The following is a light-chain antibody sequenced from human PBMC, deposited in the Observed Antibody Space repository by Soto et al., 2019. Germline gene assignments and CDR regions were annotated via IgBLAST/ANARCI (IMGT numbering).Light chain of an antibody. CDR3: SSYAGSNNLV. Sequence: QSALTQPPSASGSPGQSVTISCTGTSSDVGGYNYVSWYQQHPGKAPKLMIYEVSNRPSGVPDRFSGSKSGNTSSLTVSGLQAEDEADYYCSSYAGSNNLVFGGGTKLPV. CDR2: EVS. V-gene: IGLV2-8*01. CDR1: SSDVGGYNY. J-gene: IGLJ3*02.